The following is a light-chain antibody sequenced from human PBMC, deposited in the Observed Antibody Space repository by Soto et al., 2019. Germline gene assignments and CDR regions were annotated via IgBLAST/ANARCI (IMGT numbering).Light chain of an antibody. V-gene: IGKV3-15*01. Sequence: EIVMTQSPASLSVSPGERATLSCRASKRISTNLAWYQQKPGQAPRLLISGASPRATGIPARFSGGGSGTEFILTISSLQSEDFAVYYCQQYNNWPLTFGGGTKVEIK. CDR3: QQYNNWPLT. CDR1: KRISTN. CDR2: GAS. J-gene: IGKJ4*01.